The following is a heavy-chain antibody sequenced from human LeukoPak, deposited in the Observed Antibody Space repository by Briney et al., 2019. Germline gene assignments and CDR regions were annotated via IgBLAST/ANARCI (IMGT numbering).Heavy chain of an antibody. CDR1: GFTFSSYA. J-gene: IGHJ4*02. V-gene: IGHV4-59*01. D-gene: IGHD3-16*02. CDR2: IYYSGST. Sequence: GSLRLSCAASGFTFSSYAMSWIRQPPGKGLEWIGYIYYSGSTNYNPSLKSRVTISVDTSKNQFSLKLSSVTAADTAVYYCARVYYDYVWGSYRFDYWGQGTLVTVSS. CDR3: ARVYYDYVWGSYRFDY.